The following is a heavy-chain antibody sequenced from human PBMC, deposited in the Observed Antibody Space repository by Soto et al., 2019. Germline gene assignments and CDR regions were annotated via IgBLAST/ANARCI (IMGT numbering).Heavy chain of an antibody. J-gene: IGHJ4*02. CDR3: ARDAAVAGETDRFDY. Sequence: SETLSLTCTVTSGSIKTDVWWSWLRRPPGKGLEWIGEIYQNGHTNYNPSLKSRVTMSVDKSKNQFSLMLTSVTAADTAMYYCARDAAVAGETDRFDYWGQGILVTVSS. CDR2: IYQNGHT. D-gene: IGHD6-19*01. V-gene: IGHV4-4*02. CDR1: SGSIKTDVW.